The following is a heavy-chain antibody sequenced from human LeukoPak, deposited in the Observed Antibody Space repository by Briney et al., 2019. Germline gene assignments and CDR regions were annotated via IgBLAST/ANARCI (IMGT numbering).Heavy chain of an antibody. J-gene: IGHJ5*01. CDR1: GFTLSSYA. Sequence: GGSLRLSCAVSGFTLSSYAMSWVRQGPGKGPEWVSAISVSGNTYHADSVKGRFTISRDNSKNTLYLQMNSLRAEDTAVYYCANPPTVTKIRFDSWGQGTLVTVSS. D-gene: IGHD4-17*01. V-gene: IGHV3-23*01. CDR3: ANPPTVTKIRFDS. CDR2: ISVSGNT.